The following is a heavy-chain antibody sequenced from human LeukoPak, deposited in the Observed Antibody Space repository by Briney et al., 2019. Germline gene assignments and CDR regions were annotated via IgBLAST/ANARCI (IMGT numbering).Heavy chain of an antibody. CDR2: VYNTVDV. CDR1: GGSIIGSY. D-gene: IGHD3-22*01. CDR3: VRSRPYDTTGYNPTYYFDS. J-gene: IGHJ4*02. V-gene: IGHV4-59*01. Sequence: SGTLSLTCTVSGGSIIGSYWTWIRQSPGKGLEWIGYVYNTVDVNYSPSSQSRVTISVDMFKNYFSLSLKSVTAADTAIYYCVRSRPYDTTGYNPTYYFDSWGQGALVTVSS.